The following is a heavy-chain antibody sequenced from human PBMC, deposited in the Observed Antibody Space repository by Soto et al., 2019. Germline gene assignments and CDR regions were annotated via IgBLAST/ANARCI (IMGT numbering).Heavy chain of an antibody. CDR1: GFTFSSYA. CDR3: AKAPRFLEWLLLNYFDY. V-gene: IGHV3-23*01. D-gene: IGHD3-3*01. Sequence: GGSLRLSCAASGFTFSSYAMSWVRQAPGKGLEWVSATSGSGGSTYYADSVKGRSTISRDNSKNTLYLQMNSLRAEDTAVYYCAKAPRFLEWLLLNYFDYWGQGTLVTVSS. CDR2: TSGSGGST. J-gene: IGHJ4*02.